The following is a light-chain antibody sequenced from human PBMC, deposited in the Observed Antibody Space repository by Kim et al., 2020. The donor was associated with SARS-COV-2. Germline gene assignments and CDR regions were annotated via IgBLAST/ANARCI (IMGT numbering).Light chain of an antibody. CDR1: SLRSYY. Sequence: SSELIQDPVVSVALGQTVRITCQGDSLRSYYATWYQQKPGQAPLLVIYGKNKRPSGIPDRFYGSSSGSTAYLTMNGDQAEEEDDYYCNSRDNSDNHVLFG. CDR3: NSRDNSDNHVL. CDR2: GKN. J-gene: IGLJ1*01. V-gene: IGLV3-19*01.